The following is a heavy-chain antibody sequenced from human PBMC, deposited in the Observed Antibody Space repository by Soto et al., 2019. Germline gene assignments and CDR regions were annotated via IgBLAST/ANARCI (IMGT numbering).Heavy chain of an antibody. V-gene: IGHV4-59*01. CDR1: GGSISSYY. CDR2: IYYTGST. CDR3: ARGYRSLDY. J-gene: IGHJ4*02. D-gene: IGHD4-4*01. Sequence: SETLSLTCTVSGGSISSYYRSWIRQPPGKGLEWIGYIYYTGSTNYNPSLKSRVTISVDTSKNQFSLKLSSVTAADTAVYYCARGYRSLDYWGQGTLVTVSS.